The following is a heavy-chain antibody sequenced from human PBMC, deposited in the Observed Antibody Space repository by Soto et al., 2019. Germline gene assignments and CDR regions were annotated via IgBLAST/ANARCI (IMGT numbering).Heavy chain of an antibody. CDR1: GYSFTSYW. D-gene: IGHD6-13*01. J-gene: IGHJ5*02. V-gene: IGHV5-51*01. CDR2: IYPGDSDT. Sequence: PGESLKISCKGSGYSFTSYWIGWVRQMPGKGLEWMGIIYPGDSDTRYSPSFQGQVTISADKSISTAYLQWSSLKASDTAMYYCAREARGAAAGNWFDPWGQGTLVTVSS. CDR3: AREARGAAAGNWFDP.